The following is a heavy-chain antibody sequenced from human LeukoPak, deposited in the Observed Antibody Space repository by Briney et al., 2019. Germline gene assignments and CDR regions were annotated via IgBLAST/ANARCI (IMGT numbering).Heavy chain of an antibody. CDR1: GGSISSYY. Sequence: SETLSLTCTVSGGSISSYYWSWIRQPPGKGLEWIGYIYYSGSTKYNPSLKSRVTISVGTSKNQFSLKLSSVTAADTAVYYCARIRGDYVDDHWGQGTLVTVSS. CDR2: IYYSGST. D-gene: IGHD4-17*01. CDR3: ARIRGDYVDDH. J-gene: IGHJ4*02. V-gene: IGHV4-59*08.